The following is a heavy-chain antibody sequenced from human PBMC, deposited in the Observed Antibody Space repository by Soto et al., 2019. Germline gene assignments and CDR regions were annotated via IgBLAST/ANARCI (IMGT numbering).Heavy chain of an antibody. V-gene: IGHV3-21*01. J-gene: IGHJ4*02. CDR1: GFAFNNYG. Sequence: GGSLRLSCTVSGFAFNNYGINWVRQAPGKGLEWVSSISKSDYTYYSDSVKGRFTISRDNAKNSVSLQMNTLRVEDTAVYYCAREDSIIIPAVSDFWGQGTLVTV. D-gene: IGHD2-2*01. CDR3: AREDSIIIPAVSDF. CDR2: ISKSDYT.